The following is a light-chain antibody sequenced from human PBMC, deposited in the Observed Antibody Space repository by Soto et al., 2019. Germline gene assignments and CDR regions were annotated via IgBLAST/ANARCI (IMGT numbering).Light chain of an antibody. CDR2: EVS. V-gene: IGLV2-18*01. CDR3: SLYTSSSTV. CDR1: SSDVGSYNR. J-gene: IGLJ1*01. Sequence: QSVLTQPPSVSGSPGQSVTISCTGTSSDVGSYNRVSWYQQPPGTAPKLMIYEVSNRPSGVPDRFSGSKSGNTASLTISGLQAEDEADYYCSLYTSSSTVFGTGTKLTVL.